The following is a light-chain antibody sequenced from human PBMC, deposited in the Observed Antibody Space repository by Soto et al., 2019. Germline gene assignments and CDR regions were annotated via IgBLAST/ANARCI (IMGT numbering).Light chain of an antibody. J-gene: IGKJ1*01. V-gene: IGKV1-39*01. CDR2: AAS. CDR1: QSISSY. Sequence: DIQMTQSPSSLSASVVDRVTITCRASQSISSYLNWYQQKPGKAPKLLIYAASSLQSGVPSRFSGSGSGTDFTLTISSLQPEDFATYYCQQSYSTPPMFGQGTKGDIK. CDR3: QQSYSTPPM.